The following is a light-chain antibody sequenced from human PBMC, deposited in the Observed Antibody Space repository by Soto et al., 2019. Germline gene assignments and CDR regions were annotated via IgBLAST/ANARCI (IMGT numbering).Light chain of an antibody. J-gene: IGKJ5*01. CDR1: QSVDTTF. CDR2: GAS. Sequence: EIVLTQSPGSLSLSPGQRATLSCRASQSVDTTFFAWYQKKPGQAPRLLIYGASKRATGIPDRFSGSGSGTDFTLIISSLQSEDFAVYYCQQYNNWPITFGQGTRLEIK. CDR3: QQYNNWPIT. V-gene: IGKV3-20*01.